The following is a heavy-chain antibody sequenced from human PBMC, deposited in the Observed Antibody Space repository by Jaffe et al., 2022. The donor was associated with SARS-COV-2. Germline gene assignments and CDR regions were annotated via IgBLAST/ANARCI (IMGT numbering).Heavy chain of an antibody. V-gene: IGHV4-34*01. D-gene: IGHD1-1*01. J-gene: IGHJ5*02. CDR2: ISHSGSP. CDR1: GGSFRGYY. CDR3: ARGPLATTTTSGWFDP. Sequence: QVQLQQWGAGLLKPSETLSLTCAVYGGSFRGYYWSWIRQPPGKGLEWIGEISHSGSPNYNPSLKSRVTMSVDTSKNQFSLKLTSVAAADTAVYYCARGPLATTTTSGWFDPWGQGTLVTVFS.